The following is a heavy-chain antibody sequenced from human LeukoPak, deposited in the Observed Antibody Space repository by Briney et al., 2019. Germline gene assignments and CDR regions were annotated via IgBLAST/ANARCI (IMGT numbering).Heavy chain of an antibody. V-gene: IGHV4-61*05. CDR3: ARVRVSGGYWYFDL. D-gene: IGHD3-10*01. Sequence: SETLSLTCTVSGGSISSSSYYWGWIRQPPGKGLEWIGYIYYSGSTNYNPSLKSRVTISVDTSKNQFSLKLSSVTAADTAVYYCARVRVSGGYWYFDLWGRGTLVTVSS. J-gene: IGHJ2*01. CDR2: IYYSGST. CDR1: GGSISSSSYY.